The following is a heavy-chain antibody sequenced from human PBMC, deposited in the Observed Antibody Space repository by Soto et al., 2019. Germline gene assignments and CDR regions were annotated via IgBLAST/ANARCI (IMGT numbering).Heavy chain of an antibody. CDR1: GYAFNSYA. Sequence: QVQLVQSGAEVKKPGASVKGSCRASGYAFNSYAILWGRQAPGQGAEWMGWINTGNGDTQYSQKFQGRFTIASDTGANSAYMDLSSLLFEDTAVFYCAREWPGFCVTRCGIYVWGQGTTVTVSS. D-gene: IGHD2-2*03. V-gene: IGHV1-3*04. J-gene: IGHJ6*02. CDR2: INTGNGDT. CDR3: AREWPGFCVTRCGIYV.